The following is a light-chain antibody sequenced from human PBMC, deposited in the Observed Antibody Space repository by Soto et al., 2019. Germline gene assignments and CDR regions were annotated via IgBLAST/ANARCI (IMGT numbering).Light chain of an antibody. V-gene: IGKV3-15*01. CDR3: QQYNNWPPIT. J-gene: IGKJ5*01. CDR2: GAS. CDR1: RTVSIN. Sequence: EIGMTQSPATLSVSPGERATLSCRASRTVSINLAWYQQKPGQAPRLLVYGASTRATGVPARFTGSGSGTEFTLTISRLQPEDFALYYCQQYNNWPPITFGQGTRLAIK.